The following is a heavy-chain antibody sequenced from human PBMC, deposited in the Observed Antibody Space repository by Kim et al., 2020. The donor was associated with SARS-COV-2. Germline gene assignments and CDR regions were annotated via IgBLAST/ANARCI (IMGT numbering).Heavy chain of an antibody. CDR3: ARVGPSVTMNAPAY. CDR1: GYTFTNYG. V-gene: IGHV1-18*01. D-gene: IGHD3-22*01. CDR2: ISPYNGNT. J-gene: IGHJ4*02. Sequence: ASVKVSCKTSGYTFTNYGIVWVRQAPGLGLEWMGRISPYNGNTEFALKFRGRVTMTADTSTNTIYMELRSLRSADTAVYYCARVGPSVTMNAPAYWGQGTLVTVSS.